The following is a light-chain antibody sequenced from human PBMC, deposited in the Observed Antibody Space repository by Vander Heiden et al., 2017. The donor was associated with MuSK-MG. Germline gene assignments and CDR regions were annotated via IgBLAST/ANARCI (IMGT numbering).Light chain of an antibody. CDR3: QAYDFSLSGSL. V-gene: IGLV1-40*01. Sequence: QSVLTQPPSVSGAPGQRVTIPCTGSSSNIGAGYDVHWYQQHPGTAPKLLIHGNSDRPSGVPDRFSGSKSGTSASLAITGLQAEDEADYYCQAYDFSLSGSLFGGGTKLTVL. J-gene: IGLJ2*01. CDR2: GNS. CDR1: SSNIGAGYD.